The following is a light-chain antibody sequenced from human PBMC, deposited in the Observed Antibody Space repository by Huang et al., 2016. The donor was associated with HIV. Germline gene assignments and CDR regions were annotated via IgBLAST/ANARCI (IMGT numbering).Light chain of an antibody. CDR2: GTS. CDR3: QQYNTSPYT. V-gene: IGKV3-15*01. J-gene: IGKJ2*01. Sequence: EIVMTQSPATLSVSPGEGATLSCRASNIVSSNLAWYQHKPGQATRLLIYGTSIRATGIPARFTSSGSGTEFTLTISSLLSEDVAVYYCQQYNTSPYTFGQGTKLEIK. CDR1: NIVSSN.